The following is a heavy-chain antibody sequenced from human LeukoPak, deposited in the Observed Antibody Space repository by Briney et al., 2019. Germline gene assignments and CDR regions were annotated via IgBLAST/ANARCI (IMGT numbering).Heavy chain of an antibody. CDR1: GFTFSSYW. CDR3: ARVSGSFDM. V-gene: IGHV3-23*01. CDR2: FGGGSA. J-gene: IGHJ3*02. Sequence: GGSLRLSCAASGFTFSSYWMSWVRQAPGKGLEWVSAFGGGSAYYADSVKGRFTISRDNSKNTLYLQVNSLRADDTAVYYCARVSGSFDMWGQGTMVTVSS. D-gene: IGHD3-10*01.